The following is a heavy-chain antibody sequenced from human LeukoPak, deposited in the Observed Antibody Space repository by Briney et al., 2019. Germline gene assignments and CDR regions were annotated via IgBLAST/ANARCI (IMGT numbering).Heavy chain of an antibody. CDR2: IKHDGSEQ. Sequence: GGSLRLSCAASGFIFTSNRMNWGRQAPGKGLEWVANIKHDGSEQIYVDSVKGRFTISRDNAKDSVYLQMNSLRAEDTAVYYCTRGLGKHGGVSDRWGQGTLVTVS. V-gene: IGHV3-7*01. D-gene: IGHD3-16*01. J-gene: IGHJ5*02. CDR1: GFIFTSNR. CDR3: TRGLGKHGGVSDR.